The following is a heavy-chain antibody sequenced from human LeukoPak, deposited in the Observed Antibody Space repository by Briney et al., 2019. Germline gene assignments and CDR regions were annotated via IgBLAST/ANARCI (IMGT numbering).Heavy chain of an antibody. CDR3: ARDVHYGDKGAFDI. CDR1: GGSISSYY. J-gene: IGHJ3*02. D-gene: IGHD4-23*01. V-gene: IGHV4-59*01. CDR2: MYYSGNT. Sequence: PSETLSLTCTVSGGSISSYYWSWIRQPPGKGLEWIGYMYYSGNTNYNPSLKSRVTISVDTSKNQFSLKLSSVTAADTAVYYCARDVHYGDKGAFDIWGQGTMVTVSS.